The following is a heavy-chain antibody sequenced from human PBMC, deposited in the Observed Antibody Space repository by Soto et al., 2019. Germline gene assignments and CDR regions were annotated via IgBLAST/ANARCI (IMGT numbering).Heavy chain of an antibody. Sequence: QVQLVQSGTEVKKPGSSVKVSCKASGDTFSFYTISWVRQAPGLGLEWVGRINPIVSISNYAQKFQGRVSMTPDKSTSTAYMERRSLRSDDTAMYFCAASYGSGYRAFDYWGQGALVIVSS. CDR1: GDTFSFYT. V-gene: IGHV1-69*02. D-gene: IGHD3-10*01. CDR3: AASYGSGYRAFDY. CDR2: INPIVSIS. J-gene: IGHJ4*02.